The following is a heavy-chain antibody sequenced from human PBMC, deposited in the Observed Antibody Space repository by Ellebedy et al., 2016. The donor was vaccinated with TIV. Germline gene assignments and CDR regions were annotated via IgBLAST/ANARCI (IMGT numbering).Heavy chain of an antibody. CDR3: ASTHYYDSSGYWGLDY. CDR2: IYHSGST. D-gene: IGHD3-22*01. J-gene: IGHJ4*02. V-gene: IGHV4-38-2*02. CDR1: GYSISSGYY. Sequence: SETLSLTCTVSGYSISSGYYWGWIRQPPGKGLEWIGSIYHSGSTYYNPSLKSRVTMSVDTSKNQFSLKLSSVTAADTAVYYCASTHYYDSSGYWGLDYWGQGTLVTVSS.